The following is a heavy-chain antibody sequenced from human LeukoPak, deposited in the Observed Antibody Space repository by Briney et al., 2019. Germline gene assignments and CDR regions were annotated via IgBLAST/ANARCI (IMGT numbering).Heavy chain of an antibody. J-gene: IGHJ4*02. CDR1: GFTFSSYV. Sequence: GGSLRLSCAASGFTFSSYVMSWVRQAPGKGLEWVSAISGSGGSAYYADSVKGRFSISGDNSKNTLYLLMNSLRAEDTAVYYCGLGSGRTDFDYWGQGTLVTVSS. CDR3: GLGSGRTDFDY. D-gene: IGHD3-10*01. V-gene: IGHV3-23*01. CDR2: ISGSGGSA.